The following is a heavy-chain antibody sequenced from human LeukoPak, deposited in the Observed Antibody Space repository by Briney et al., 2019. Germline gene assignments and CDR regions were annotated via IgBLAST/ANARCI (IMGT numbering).Heavy chain of an antibody. CDR1: GGSISSYY. Sequence: PSETLSLTCTVSGGSISSYYWSWIRQPAGKGLEWIGRICTSGSTNYNPSLKSRVTMSVDTSKNQFSLKLSSVTAADTAVYYCARERAYSGSYYLDYWGQGTLVTVSS. V-gene: IGHV4-4*07. CDR2: ICTSGST. CDR3: ARERAYSGSYYLDY. D-gene: IGHD1-26*01. J-gene: IGHJ4*02.